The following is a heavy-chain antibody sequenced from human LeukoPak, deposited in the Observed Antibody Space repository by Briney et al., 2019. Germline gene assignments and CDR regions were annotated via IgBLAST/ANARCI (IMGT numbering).Heavy chain of an antibody. D-gene: IGHD1-26*01. CDR3: ARERSIVGATMALDY. J-gene: IGHJ4*02. CDR1: GYTFTGYY. Sequence: ASVKVSCKASGYTFTGYYMHWVRQAPGQGLEWMGWINPNSGGTIYAQKFQGRVTMTEDTSTDTAYMELSSLRSEDTAVYYCARERSIVGATMALDYWGQGTLVTVSS. V-gene: IGHV1-2*02. CDR2: INPNSGGT.